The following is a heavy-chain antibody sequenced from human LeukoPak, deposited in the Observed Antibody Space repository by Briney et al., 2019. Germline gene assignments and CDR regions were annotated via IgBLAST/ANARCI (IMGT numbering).Heavy chain of an antibody. CDR3: ARDPLGLRIPMDV. V-gene: IGHV3-21*01. D-gene: IGHD1-26*01. CDR1: GFTFSNYA. Sequence: GGSLRLSCAASGFTFSNYAMNWVRQAPGKGLEWVSSISTSSTYVYSAASVKGRFTISRDNAKNSLYLQMNSLRAEDTAVYYCARDPLGLRIPMDVWGKGTTVTVSS. CDR2: ISTSSTYV. J-gene: IGHJ6*03.